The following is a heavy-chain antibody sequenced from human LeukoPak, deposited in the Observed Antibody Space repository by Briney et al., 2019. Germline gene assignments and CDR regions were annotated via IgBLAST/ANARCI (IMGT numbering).Heavy chain of an antibody. CDR2: ISGSGGST. CDR1: GFTFSSYA. J-gene: IGHJ1*01. D-gene: IGHD6-13*01. V-gene: IGHV3-23*01. Sequence: GGSLRLSCAASGFTFSSYAMSWVRQAPGKGLEWVSAISGSGGSTYYADSVKGRFTISRDNSKNTLYLQMNSLRAEDTAVYYCARDLRAAAGTSRYFQHWGQGTLVTVSS. CDR3: ARDLRAAAGTSRYFQH.